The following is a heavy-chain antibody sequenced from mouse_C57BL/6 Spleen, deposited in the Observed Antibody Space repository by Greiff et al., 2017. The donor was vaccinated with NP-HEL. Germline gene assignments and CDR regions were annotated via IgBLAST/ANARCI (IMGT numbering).Heavy chain of an antibody. J-gene: IGHJ3*01. D-gene: IGHD4-1*01. CDR3: ARDWDEAY. CDR2: IDPSDSYT. Sequence: QVQLQQPGAELVRPGTSVKLSCKASGYTFTSYWMHWVKQRPGQGLEWIGVIDPSDSYTNYTQKFKGKATLTVDTSSSTAYMQLSSLTSEDSAVYYCARDWDEAYWGQGTLVTVSA. CDR1: GYTFTSYW. V-gene: IGHV1-59*01.